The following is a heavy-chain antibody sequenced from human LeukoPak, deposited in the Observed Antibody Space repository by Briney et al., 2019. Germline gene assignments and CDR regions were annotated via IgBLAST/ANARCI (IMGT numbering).Heavy chain of an antibody. CDR2: IYRSGST. V-gene: IGHV4-30-2*01. CDR3: ARVGSGSYPLDY. D-gene: IGHD2-15*01. CDR1: GGSISSGDYF. Sequence: SETLSLTCTVSGGSISSGDYFWSWIRQPPGKGLEWIGYIYRSGSTYYNPSLKSRVTISVDTSKNQFSLKLSSVTAADTAVYYCARVGSGSYPLDYWGQGTLVTVSS. J-gene: IGHJ4*02.